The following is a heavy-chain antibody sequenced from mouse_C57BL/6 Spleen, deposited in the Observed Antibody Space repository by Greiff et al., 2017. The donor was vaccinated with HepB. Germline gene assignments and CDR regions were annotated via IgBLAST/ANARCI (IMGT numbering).Heavy chain of an antibody. J-gene: IGHJ3*01. Sequence: VQLQQSGAELVKPGASVKLSCKASGYTFTSYWMHWVKQRPGQGLEWIGMIHPNSGSTNYNEKFKSKATLTVDKSSSTAYMQLSSLTSEDSAVYYCARTGYGYDTFAYWGQGTLVTVSA. CDR3: ARTGYGYDTFAY. V-gene: IGHV1-64*01. CDR2: IHPNSGST. D-gene: IGHD2-2*01. CDR1: GYTFTSYW.